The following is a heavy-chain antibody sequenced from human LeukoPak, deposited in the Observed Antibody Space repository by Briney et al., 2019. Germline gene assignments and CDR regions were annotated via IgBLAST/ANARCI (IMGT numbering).Heavy chain of an antibody. CDR3: ARNASDSGTSYFDY. Sequence: SETLCLTCTVSGGSISSSTYYWGWIRQPPGKGLEWIGSIYYSGSTSYNPSLKSRVTISVDTSKNQFSLKLDSVTAADTAVYYCARNASDSGTSYFDYWGRGTLVTVSS. J-gene: IGHJ4*02. CDR2: IYYSGST. CDR1: GGSISSSTYY. D-gene: IGHD1-26*01. V-gene: IGHV4-39*01.